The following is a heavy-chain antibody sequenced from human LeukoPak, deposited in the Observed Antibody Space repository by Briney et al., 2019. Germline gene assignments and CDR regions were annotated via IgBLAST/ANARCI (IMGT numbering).Heavy chain of an antibody. CDR2: ISGSGGTT. CDR3: AKDGKITPDY. CDR1: GFIFSRYG. V-gene: IGHV3-23*01. D-gene: IGHD3-16*01. J-gene: IGHJ4*02. Sequence: GGSLRLSCAASGFIFSRYGMSWVRQAPGKGLEWVSAISGSGGTTYYADSVKGRFTISRDNSKNTLYLEMNSLRAEDTAVYYCAKDGKITPDYWGQGTLVTVSS.